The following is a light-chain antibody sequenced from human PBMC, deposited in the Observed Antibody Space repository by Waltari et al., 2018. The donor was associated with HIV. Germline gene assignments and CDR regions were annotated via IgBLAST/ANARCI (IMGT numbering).Light chain of an antibody. J-gene: IGLJ3*02. CDR1: SANVGNT. CDR3: AAWDDILSGWV. Sequence: QSVLTQPPSASGTPGQRVTISCSGSSANVGNTVYWYQQLPGTAPKVLIYRDNQRPSGVPDRLSGSRSGTSASLDVSGLRSEDEANYFCAAWDDILSGWVFGGGTKLTVL. CDR2: RDN. V-gene: IGLV1-47*01.